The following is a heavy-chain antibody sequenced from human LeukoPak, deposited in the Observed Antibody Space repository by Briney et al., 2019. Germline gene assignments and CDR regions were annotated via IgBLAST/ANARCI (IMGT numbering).Heavy chain of an antibody. CDR1: GFTFSSYA. CDR3: ARADGSVAGPPSGH. V-gene: IGHV3-30-3*01. J-gene: IGHJ4*02. CDR2: ISYDGSDK. D-gene: IGHD6-19*01. Sequence: GRSLRLSCAASGFTFSSYAMHWVRQAPGKRLEWVAIISYDGSDKYYADSVKGRLTISRDNSKSTLYLQMISLRTEDTAVYYCARADGSVAGPPSGHWGQGTLVTVSS.